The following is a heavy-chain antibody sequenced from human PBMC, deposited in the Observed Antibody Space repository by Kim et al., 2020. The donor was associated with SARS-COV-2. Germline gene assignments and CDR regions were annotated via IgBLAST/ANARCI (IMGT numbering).Heavy chain of an antibody. J-gene: IGHJ4*02. CDR2: ISYDGSNK. CDR3: ARDSSGYYTYTGLFDY. CDR1: GFTFSSYA. V-gene: IGHV3-30-3*01. D-gene: IGHD3-22*01. Sequence: GGSLRLSCAASGFTFSSYAMHWVRQAPGKGLEWVAVISYDGSNKYYADSVKGRFTISRDNSKNTLYLQMNSLRAEDTAVYYCARDSSGYYTYTGLFDYWGQGTLVTVSS.